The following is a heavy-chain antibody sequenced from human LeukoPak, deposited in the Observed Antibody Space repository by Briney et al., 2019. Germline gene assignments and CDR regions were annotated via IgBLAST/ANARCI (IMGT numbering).Heavy chain of an antibody. CDR1: GFTFSSHA. Sequence: GGSLRLSCAASGFTFSSHAMSWVRQAPGKGLEWVSGISGSGGDTYYADSVKGRFAISRDNSMNTLYLQMNSLRADDTAVYYCAKCLVAAADAAFDIWGRGTMVTVSS. CDR3: AKCLVAAADAAFDI. V-gene: IGHV3-23*01. J-gene: IGHJ3*02. CDR2: ISGSGGDT. D-gene: IGHD6-13*01.